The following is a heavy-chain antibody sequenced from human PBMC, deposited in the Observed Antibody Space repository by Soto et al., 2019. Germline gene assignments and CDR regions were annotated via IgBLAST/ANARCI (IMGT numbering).Heavy chain of an antibody. J-gene: IGHJ4*02. Sequence: PGGSLRLSCAASGFTFSSYWMSWVRQAPGKGLEWVANIKQDGSEKYYVDSVKGRFTISRDNAKNSLYLQMNSLRAEDTAVYYCARARDYGHYGLAYWGQGTLVTVSS. V-gene: IGHV3-7*01. CDR3: ARARDYGHYGLAY. D-gene: IGHD4-17*01. CDR2: IKQDGSEK. CDR1: GFTFSSYW.